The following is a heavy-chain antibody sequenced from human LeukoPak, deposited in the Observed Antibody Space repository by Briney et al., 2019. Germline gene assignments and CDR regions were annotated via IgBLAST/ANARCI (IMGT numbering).Heavy chain of an antibody. Sequence: SQTLSLTCTVSGGSISSGSYYWSWIRQPAGKGLEWIGRIYTSGSTNYNPSLKSRVTISVDTSKNQFSLKLSSVTAADTAVYYCARESTGFGEFVWFDPWGQGTLVTVSS. CDR2: IYTSGST. CDR1: GGSISSGSYY. D-gene: IGHD3-10*01. CDR3: ARESTGFGEFVWFDP. V-gene: IGHV4-61*02. J-gene: IGHJ5*02.